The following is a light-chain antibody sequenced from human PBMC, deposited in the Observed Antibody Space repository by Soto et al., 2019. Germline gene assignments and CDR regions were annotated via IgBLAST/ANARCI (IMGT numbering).Light chain of an antibody. CDR2: AAS. CDR3: HQYNNWPWT. Sequence: ETVMTQSPVTLSVSPGDTATLSCRASQRVSGHLAWYQQRPGQAPRLLIKAASTRATGIPVRFSGSGSETEFTLTIRSLQSEDFGLYYCHQYNNWPWTFGQGTKVDIK. J-gene: IGKJ1*01. CDR1: QRVSGH. V-gene: IGKV3-15*01.